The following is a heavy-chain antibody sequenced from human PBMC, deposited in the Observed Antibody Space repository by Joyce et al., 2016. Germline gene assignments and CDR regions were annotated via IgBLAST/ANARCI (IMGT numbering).Heavy chain of an antibody. D-gene: IGHD3-9*01. Sequence: EVQVLESGGGLVQPGGSLRLSCAVSGFILRRYDMSWVRQAPGKGLGGVSAISSSGDSTYYTDSVKGRFTVSRDNSKKILYLQMNTLRAEDTAVYYCAKASLTGYYIGAYYFDYWGQGTLVTVSS. CDR3: AKASLTGYYIGAYYFDY. CDR1: GFILRRYD. J-gene: IGHJ4*02. CDR2: ISSSGDST. V-gene: IGHV3-23*01.